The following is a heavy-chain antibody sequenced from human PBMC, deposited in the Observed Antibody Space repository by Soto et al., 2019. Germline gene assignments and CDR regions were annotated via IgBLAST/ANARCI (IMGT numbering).Heavy chain of an antibody. CDR3: ARDVVVQLERGYPSLNYYYGMDV. J-gene: IGHJ6*02. D-gene: IGHD1-1*01. CDR1: GYTFTSYG. V-gene: IGHV1-18*04. CDR2: ISAYNGNT. Sequence: ASVKVSCKASGYTFTSYGISWVRQAPGQGLEWMGWISAYNGNTNYAQKRQGRVTMTTDTSTSTAYMELRSLRSDDTAVYYCARDVVVQLERGYPSLNYYYGMDVWGPGTTVTVSS.